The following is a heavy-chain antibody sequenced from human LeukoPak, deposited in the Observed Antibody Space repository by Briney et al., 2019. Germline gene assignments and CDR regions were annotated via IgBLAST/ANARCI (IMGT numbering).Heavy chain of an antibody. Sequence: GGSLRLSCAASGFTFSSYWMSWVRQAPGKGLEWVADIKQDGSEKYYVDSVKGRFTISRDNAKNSLYLQMNSLRAEDTAVYYCARDPGLDYGDNYYYYGMDVWGQGTTVTASS. CDR3: ARDPGLDYGDNYYYYGMDV. J-gene: IGHJ6*02. CDR1: GFTFSSYW. D-gene: IGHD4-17*01. CDR2: IKQDGSEK. V-gene: IGHV3-7*01.